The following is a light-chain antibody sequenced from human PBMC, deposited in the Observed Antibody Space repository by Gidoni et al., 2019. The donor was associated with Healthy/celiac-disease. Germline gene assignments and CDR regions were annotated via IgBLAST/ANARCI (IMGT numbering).Light chain of an antibody. CDR3: QQSYSTPLT. Sequence: DIQMTQSPSSLSASVGDRVTITCRASQSISSYLNWYQQKPGKAPKLLIYAASSLQSGVPSRISGSGSGTDFTLTISSLQPEDFATYYCQQSYSTPLTFGQXTRLEIK. CDR2: AAS. V-gene: IGKV1-39*01. J-gene: IGKJ5*01. CDR1: QSISSY.